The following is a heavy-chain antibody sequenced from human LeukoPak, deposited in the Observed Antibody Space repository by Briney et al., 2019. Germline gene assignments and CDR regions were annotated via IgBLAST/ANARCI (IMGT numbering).Heavy chain of an antibody. CDR1: GGSFSGYY. J-gene: IGHJ5*02. D-gene: IGHD5-18*01. V-gene: IGHV4-34*01. CDR3: ARGGITWIQLWLRSWFDP. CDR2: INHSGST. Sequence: SETLSLTCAVYGGSFSGYYWSWIRQPPGKGLEWIGEINHSGSTNYNPSLKSRATISVDTSKNQFSLKLSSVTAADTAVYYCARGGITWIQLWLRSWFDPWGQGTLVTVSS.